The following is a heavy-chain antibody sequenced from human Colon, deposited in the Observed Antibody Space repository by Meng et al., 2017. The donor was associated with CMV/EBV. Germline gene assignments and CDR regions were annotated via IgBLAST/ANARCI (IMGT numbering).Heavy chain of an antibody. CDR2: INTSGSP. Sequence: GSLRLSCAVSGGSLGRHYWSWIRQSPGKGLEWIGDINTSGSPNYNPSLKSRVTISIDTSRNQFSLNLNSVTAADTAVYYCVRDLTGEEDYWGQGNLVTVSS. CDR3: VRDLTGEEDY. J-gene: IGHJ4*02. CDR1: GGSLGRHY. D-gene: IGHD7-27*01. V-gene: IGHV4-34*01.